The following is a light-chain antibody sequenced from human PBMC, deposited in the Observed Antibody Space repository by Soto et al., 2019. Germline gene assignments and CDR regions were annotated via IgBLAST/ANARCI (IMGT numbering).Light chain of an antibody. CDR2: GAS. J-gene: IGKJ2*01. CDR1: QSVSSSY. CDR3: QQYGSSLMYT. V-gene: IGKV3-20*01. Sequence: EIVLPQSPGTLSLSPGERATLSCRASQSVSSSYLAWYQQKPGQAPRLLIYGASSRATGIPDRFSGSGSGTDFTLTIGRLAPEDFAVYYCQQYGSSLMYTFGQGTKLEIK.